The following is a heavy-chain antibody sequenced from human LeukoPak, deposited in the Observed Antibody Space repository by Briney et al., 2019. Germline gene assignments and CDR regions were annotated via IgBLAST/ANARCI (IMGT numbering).Heavy chain of an antibody. CDR3: ARRLSMTTPRGY. CDR2: MRDNGRDK. V-gene: IGHV3-30*02. CDR1: GFTLSSYG. D-gene: IGHD2-15*01. Sequence: PGGSLRLSCAASGFTLSSYGIHWVRQAPGKGLEWVSFMRDNGRDKYYRDSVKGRFTTSRDNSKNTLYLQMNSLRAEDTAVYYCARRLSMTTPRGYWGQGTLVTVSS. J-gene: IGHJ4*02.